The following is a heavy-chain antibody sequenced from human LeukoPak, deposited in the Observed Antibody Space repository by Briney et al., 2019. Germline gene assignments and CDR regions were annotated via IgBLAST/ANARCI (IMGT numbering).Heavy chain of an antibody. CDR1: GFTFSTYS. D-gene: IGHD1-26*01. CDR3: ARVFGGSYKSNWFNP. J-gene: IGHJ5*02. V-gene: IGHV3-48*01. Sequence: PWGSLRLSCAGSGFTFSTYSMNWVRQAPGKGLEWVSYISTTTGTTYYADSVKGRFTISRDNAKNTLYLQMNSLRAEDTAVYYCARVFGGSYKSNWFNPWGQGALVTVSS. CDR2: ISTTTGTT.